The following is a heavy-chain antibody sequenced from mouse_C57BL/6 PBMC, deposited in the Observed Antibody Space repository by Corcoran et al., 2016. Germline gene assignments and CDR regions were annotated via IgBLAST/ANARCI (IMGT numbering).Heavy chain of an antibody. Sequence: QIQLVQYGPELKKPGETVKISCKDSGYTFTTYGMSWVKQAPGNGLKWMGWINTYSGVPTYADDFKGRFAFSLETSASTAYLPINNRKNEDTATYFCARRDYYGCSFNYAMDFWDQGTSVTVSS. D-gene: IGHD1-1*01. CDR2: INTYSGVP. J-gene: IGHJ4*01. CDR3: ARRDYYGCSFNYAMDF. V-gene: IGHV9-3*01. CDR1: GYTFTTYG.